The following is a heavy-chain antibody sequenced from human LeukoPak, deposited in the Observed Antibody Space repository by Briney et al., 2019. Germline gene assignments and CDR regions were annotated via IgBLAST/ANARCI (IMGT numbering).Heavy chain of an antibody. CDR1: GFTFDDYA. D-gene: IGHD1-26*01. CDR3: ARGQWEPPSAYYYMDV. V-gene: IGHV3-9*01. Sequence: GGSLRLSCAASGFTFDDYAMHWVRQAPGKGLEWVSGISWNSGSIGYADSVKGRFTISRDNAKNSLYLQMNSLRAEDTAVYYCARGQWEPPSAYYYMDVWGKGTTVTVSS. CDR2: ISWNSGSI. J-gene: IGHJ6*03.